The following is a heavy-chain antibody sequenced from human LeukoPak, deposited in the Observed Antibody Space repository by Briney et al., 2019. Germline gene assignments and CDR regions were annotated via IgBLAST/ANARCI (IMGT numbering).Heavy chain of an antibody. D-gene: IGHD3-10*01. J-gene: IGHJ4*02. V-gene: IGHV3-23*01. Sequence: GGSLRLSCAASGFTLSNHAMIWVRQAPGKGLEWVSSISGSGAMTYYADSVKGRFTISRDNAMDTLYLQMNSLRADDTAVYYCVKDRVDGSGSQFDSWGQGSLVSVSS. CDR3: VKDRVDGSGSQFDS. CDR2: ISGSGAMT. CDR1: GFTLSNHA.